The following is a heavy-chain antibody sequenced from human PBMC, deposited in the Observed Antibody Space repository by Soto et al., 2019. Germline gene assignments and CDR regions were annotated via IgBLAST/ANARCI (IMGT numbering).Heavy chain of an antibody. V-gene: IGHV4-39*01. J-gene: IGHJ4*02. CDR2: IYYRGDT. CDR3: ASLQVPGNFDY. CDR1: GGSISTSNYY. Sequence: PSETLSLTGNVSGGSISTSNYYWAWVRQAPGKGLEWIANIYYRGDTYYHPSLRTRLTVSVDTSKNQFSLRLTSLTAADTAMYFCASLQVPGNFDYWGRGTLVTVSS. D-gene: IGHD6-13*01.